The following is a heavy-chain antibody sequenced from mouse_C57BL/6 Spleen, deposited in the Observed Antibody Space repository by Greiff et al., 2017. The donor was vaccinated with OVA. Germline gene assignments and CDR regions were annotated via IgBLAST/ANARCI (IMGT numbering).Heavy chain of an antibody. V-gene: IGHV1-82*01. CDR2: IYPGDGDT. CDR1: GYAFSSSW. J-gene: IGHJ2*01. D-gene: IGHD5-1-1*01. Sequence: QVQLQQSGPELVKPGASVKISCKASGYAFSSSWMNWVKQRPGKGLEWIGRIYPGDGDTNYNGKFKGKATLTADKSSSTAYMQLSSLTSEDSAVYFCAGVYHPFFDYWGQGTTLTVSS. CDR3: AGVYHPFFDY.